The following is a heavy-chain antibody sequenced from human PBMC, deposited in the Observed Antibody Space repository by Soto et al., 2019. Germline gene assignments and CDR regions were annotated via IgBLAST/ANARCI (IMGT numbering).Heavy chain of an antibody. CDR1: CGSISSLIRY. CDR2: IYYSGST. J-gene: IGHJ6*02. CDR3: ARPKRLFGYYYGMDV. V-gene: IGHV4-39*01. D-gene: IGHD3-10*02. Sequence: SSETLSLTCTVLCGSISSLIRYWGWIRQPPGKGLEWIGSIYYSGSTYYNPSLKSRVTISVDTSKNQFSLKLSSVTAADTAVYYCARPKRLFGYYYGMDVWGQGTTVTV.